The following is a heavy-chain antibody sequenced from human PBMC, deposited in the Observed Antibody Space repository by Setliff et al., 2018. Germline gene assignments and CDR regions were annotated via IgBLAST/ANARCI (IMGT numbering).Heavy chain of an antibody. J-gene: IGHJ6*02. D-gene: IGHD3-9*01. CDR2: IRYDGSNK. V-gene: IGHV3-30*02. Sequence: LRLSCAASGFTFSSYGMHWVRQAPGKGLEWVAFIRYDGSNKYYADSVKGRFTISRDNSKNTLYLQMNSLRAEDTAVYYCAKDLSAERYFDWLAYYYYGMDVWGQGTTVTVSS. CDR3: AKDLSAERYFDWLAYYYYGMDV. CDR1: GFTFSSYG.